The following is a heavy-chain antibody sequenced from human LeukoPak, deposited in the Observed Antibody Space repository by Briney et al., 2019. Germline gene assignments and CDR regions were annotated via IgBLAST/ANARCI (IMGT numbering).Heavy chain of an antibody. D-gene: IGHD3-16*01. V-gene: IGHV4-39*01. J-gene: IGHJ5*02. CDR3: ARQVEKNYGDWFDP. CDR2: VYYLGST. Sequence: PETLSLTCTVSGGSVSSNTHHWGWIRQPPGKGLEWIGSVYYLGSTYYNPSLKSRVTISVDTSKNHFSLKVRSVTAADTAVYYYARQVEKNYGDWFDPWGQGTLVTVSS. CDR1: GGSVSSNTHH.